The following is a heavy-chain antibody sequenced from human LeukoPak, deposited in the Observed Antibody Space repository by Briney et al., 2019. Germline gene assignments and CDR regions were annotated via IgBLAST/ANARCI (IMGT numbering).Heavy chain of an antibody. V-gene: IGHV3-7*04. D-gene: IGHD6-19*01. CDR2: IKQDGSEK. Sequence: GGSLRLSCAASGFTFSGYWMSWVRQAPGKGLEWVANIKQDGSEKYYVDSVKGRFTISRDNAKNSLYLQMNSLRAEDTAVYYCARAVAGNWFDPWGQGTLVTVSS. J-gene: IGHJ5*02. CDR1: GFTFSGYW. CDR3: ARAVAGNWFDP.